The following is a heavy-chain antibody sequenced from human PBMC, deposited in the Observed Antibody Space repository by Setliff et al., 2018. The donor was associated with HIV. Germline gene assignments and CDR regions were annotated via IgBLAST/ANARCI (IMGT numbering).Heavy chain of an antibody. CDR1: GDTLSIHP. V-gene: IGHV1-69*06. Sequence: GASVKVSCKPSGDTLSIHPISWVRQAPGRGLDWMGGITPAFGRVNYAQKFQGRVTMTADKSTSTVYMELRSLRSEDTAVYFCARGWSEDTSMVQVEYFEHWGQGTLVTVSS. D-gene: IGHD5-18*01. CDR2: ITPAFGRV. J-gene: IGHJ1*01. CDR3: ARGWSEDTSMVQVEYFEH.